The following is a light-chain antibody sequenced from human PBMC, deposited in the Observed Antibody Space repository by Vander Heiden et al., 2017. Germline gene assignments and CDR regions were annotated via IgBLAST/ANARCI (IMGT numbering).Light chain of an antibody. CDR1: SSDVGAYNY. J-gene: IGLJ3*02. CDR2: DVT. V-gene: IGLV2-11*01. CDR3: CSYAGSYTHWV. Sequence: QSSLTQPRPVSGSPGQAVTISCSGASSDVGAYNYVSWYQQHPGKAPKLMIYDVTKRPSGVPDRFSGSKSGNTASLTISGLQAEDEADYYCCSYAGSYTHWVFGGGTKLTVL.